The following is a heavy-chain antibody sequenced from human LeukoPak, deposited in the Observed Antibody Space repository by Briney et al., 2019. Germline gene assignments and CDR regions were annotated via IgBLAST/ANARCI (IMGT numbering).Heavy chain of an antibody. D-gene: IGHD2-15*01. CDR3: ARWVVAATPNTFDI. Sequence: PGGSLRLSCAASGFTFSSYSMNWVRQAPGKGLEWVSSISSSSSYIYYADSVKGRFTISRDNAKNSLYLQMNSLRAEDTAVYYCARWVVAATPNTFDIWGQGTMVTVSS. CDR2: ISSSSSYI. V-gene: IGHV3-21*01. J-gene: IGHJ3*02. CDR1: GFTFSSYS.